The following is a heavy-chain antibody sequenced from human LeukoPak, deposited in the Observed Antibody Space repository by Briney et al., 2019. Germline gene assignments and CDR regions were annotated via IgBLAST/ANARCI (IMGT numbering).Heavy chain of an antibody. CDR3: ARDFAREFTIDY. J-gene: IGHJ4*02. V-gene: IGHV3-48*01. CDR2: ISSSSNII. D-gene: IGHD3-10*01. Sequence: GSLRLSCAASGFTFSNYNMNWVRPPPGKGLQWVSYISSSSNIIYYADSVKGRFTISRDNAKNSLFLQMNSLRAEDTAVYYCARDFAREFTIDYWGQGTLVTVSS. CDR1: GFTFSNYN.